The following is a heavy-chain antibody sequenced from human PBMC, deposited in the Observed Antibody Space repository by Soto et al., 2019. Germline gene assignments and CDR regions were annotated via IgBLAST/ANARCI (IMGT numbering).Heavy chain of an antibody. D-gene: IGHD1-20*01. Sequence: ASVKVSCKASGYTFTSYAMHWVRQAPGQWLEWMGWINAYNGNTKSAQNLQGRVTMTTDTSTSTAYMELRSLRSDDTAVYYCARQNNLNAFDIWGQGTMVT. J-gene: IGHJ3*02. CDR2: INAYNGNT. CDR1: GYTFTSYA. CDR3: ARQNNLNAFDI. V-gene: IGHV1-18*01.